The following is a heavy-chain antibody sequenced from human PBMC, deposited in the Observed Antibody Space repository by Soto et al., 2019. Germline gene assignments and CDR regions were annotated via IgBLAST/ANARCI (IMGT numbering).Heavy chain of an antibody. Sequence: GGSLRLSCAASGFTFSSYAMSWVRQAPGKGLEWVSDISGSGGSTYYADSVKGRFTISRDNSKNTLYLQMNSLRAEDTAVYYCAKGGRQWLVTSDFNYWGQGALVTVSS. CDR1: GFTFSSYA. CDR3: AKGGRQWLVTSDFNY. J-gene: IGHJ4*02. V-gene: IGHV3-23*01. CDR2: ISGSGGST. D-gene: IGHD6-19*01.